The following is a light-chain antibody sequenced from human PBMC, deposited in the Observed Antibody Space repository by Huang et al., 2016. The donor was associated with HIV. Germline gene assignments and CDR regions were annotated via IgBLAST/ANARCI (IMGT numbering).Light chain of an antibody. Sequence: EIVMTQSPATLSVSPGERATLSCRASQSDSSKLAWSQQKPGQAPRLLVYVASTRATGIPARFSGSGSGTEFTLTISSLQSEDFAVYYCQQYNNWPLTFGQGTKVEIK. J-gene: IGKJ1*01. CDR2: VAS. V-gene: IGKV3-15*01. CDR1: QSDSSK. CDR3: QQYNNWPLT.